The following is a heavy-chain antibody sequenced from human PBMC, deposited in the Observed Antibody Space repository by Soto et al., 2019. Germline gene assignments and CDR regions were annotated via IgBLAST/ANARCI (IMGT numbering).Heavy chain of an antibody. CDR3: ARDLTYIRQY. D-gene: IGHD2-2*02. V-gene: IGHV1-18*01. CDR1: GYTFTDYG. CDR2: ISTAHSDV. J-gene: IGHJ4*02. Sequence: QVQLVQSADEVKKPGASVKVSCKTSGYTFTDYGISWVRQAPGQGLEWMGWISTAHSDVGYAQKFQGRFTMTTDKSTSTADMELRSLTSDDTAVYFCARDLTYIRQYWGQGTLVTVSS.